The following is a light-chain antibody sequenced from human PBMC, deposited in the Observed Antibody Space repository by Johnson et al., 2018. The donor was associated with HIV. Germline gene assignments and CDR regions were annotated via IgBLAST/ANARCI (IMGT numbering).Light chain of an antibody. V-gene: IGLV1-51*02. CDR3: GTWDRSLSAL. J-gene: IGLJ1*01. CDR2: EDN. Sequence: QSALTQPPSVSAAPGQTVNISCSGNVSNIESYFVSWYQQLPGAAPTLLIYEDNKRPSGIPDRFSGSKSGTSATLAITGLQTGDEADYYCGTWDRSLSALFGTGTKVTVL. CDR1: VSNIESYF.